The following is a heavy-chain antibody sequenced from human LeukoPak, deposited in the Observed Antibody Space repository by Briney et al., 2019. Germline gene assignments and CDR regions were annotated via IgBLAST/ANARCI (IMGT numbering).Heavy chain of an antibody. D-gene: IGHD4-17*01. CDR2: IYYSGST. Sequence: SQTLSLTCTVSGGSISSGGYYWSWIRQHPGKGLEWIGYIYYSGSTYYNPSLKSRVTISVDTSKNQFSLKLSSVTAADTAAYYCARWEHGDYSIAFDIWGQGTMVTVSS. CDR1: GGSISSGGYY. V-gene: IGHV4-31*03. CDR3: ARWEHGDYSIAFDI. J-gene: IGHJ3*02.